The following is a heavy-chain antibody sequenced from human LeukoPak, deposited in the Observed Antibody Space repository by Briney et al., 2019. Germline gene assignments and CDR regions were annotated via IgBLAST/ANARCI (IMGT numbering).Heavy chain of an antibody. J-gene: IGHJ3*02. CDR3: ARGGYSRAPAHRGAFDI. CDR1: GYTFTSYY. D-gene: IGHD6-13*01. CDR2: INPSGGST. Sequence: ASVKVSCKASGYTFTSYYMHWVRQAPGQGLEWMGIINPSGGSTSYAQKFQGRVTMTRDTSTSTVYMELSSLRSEDTAVYYCARGGYSRAPAHRGAFDIWGQGTMVTVSS. V-gene: IGHV1-46*01.